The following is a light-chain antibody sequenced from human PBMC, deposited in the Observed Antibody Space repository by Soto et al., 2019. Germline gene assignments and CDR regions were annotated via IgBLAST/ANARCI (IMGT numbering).Light chain of an antibody. Sequence: EIVLTQSPGTLSLSPGERATLSCRASQSDSSSYLAWYQQKPGQAPRLLIYGASSRATGIPDRFSGSGSGTDSTLTISRLEPEDFAVYYCQQYGSSPVTFGQGTKVEIK. V-gene: IGKV3-20*01. CDR3: QQYGSSPVT. J-gene: IGKJ1*01. CDR2: GAS. CDR1: QSDSSSY.